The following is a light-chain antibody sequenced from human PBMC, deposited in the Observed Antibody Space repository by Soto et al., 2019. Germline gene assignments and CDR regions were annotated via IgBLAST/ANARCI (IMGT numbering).Light chain of an antibody. CDR1: SSDVGTYHL. J-gene: IGLJ1*01. CDR3: CSCAGSSTYV. Sequence: QSALTQPASVSGSPGQSITISCTGTSSDVGTYHLVSWYQQYPGKAPKLMIYEVSKRPSGVSNRFSGSKSGNTASLTISGLQAEDEADYYCCSCAGSSTYVFGFGTKLTVL. CDR2: EVS. V-gene: IGLV2-23*02.